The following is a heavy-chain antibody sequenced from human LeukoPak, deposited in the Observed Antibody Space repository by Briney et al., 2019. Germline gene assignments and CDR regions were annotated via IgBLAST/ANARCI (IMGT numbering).Heavy chain of an antibody. CDR1: GGSISSYY. CDR2: IYTSGGT. CDR3: ARFAFCGANCWYYFDY. Sequence: TSSETLSLTCTVSGGSISSYYWSWIRQPPEKGLEWIGTIYTSGGTKYNPSLQSRVTISLDTPKNQFSLELSSVTATDTAVYYCARFAFCGANCWYYFDYWGQGTLVTVSS. V-gene: IGHV4-4*09. J-gene: IGHJ4*02. D-gene: IGHD2-21*02.